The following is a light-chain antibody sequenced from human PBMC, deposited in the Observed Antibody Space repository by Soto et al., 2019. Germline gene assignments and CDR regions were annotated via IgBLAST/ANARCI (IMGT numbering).Light chain of an antibody. CDR2: DVS. V-gene: IGLV2-14*01. Sequence: QSALTQPASASGSPGQSITISCTGTSSDVGGYNYVSWYQQHPGKAPKLMIYDVSNRPSGVSNRLSGSKSGNTASLTISGLQAEDEADYYCSSYTSSSTLVFGGGTQLTVL. CDR3: SSYTSSSTLV. CDR1: SSDVGGYNY. J-gene: IGLJ3*02.